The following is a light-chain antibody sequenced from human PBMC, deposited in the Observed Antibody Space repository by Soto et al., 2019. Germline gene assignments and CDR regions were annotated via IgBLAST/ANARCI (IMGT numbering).Light chain of an antibody. Sequence: QSALTQPTSASGTPGQRVIISCSGSSSNIGSYYVYWYQQLPGTAPKLLIYRNNQRPSGVPDRFSGSKSGTSASLAISGLRSEDEADYYCAAWDDSLSGVVFGGGTKLTVL. J-gene: IGLJ2*01. CDR3: AAWDDSLSGVV. V-gene: IGLV1-47*01. CDR2: RNN. CDR1: SSNIGSYY.